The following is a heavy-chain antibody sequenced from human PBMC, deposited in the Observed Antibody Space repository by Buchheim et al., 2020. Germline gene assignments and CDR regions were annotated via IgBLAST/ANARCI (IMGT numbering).Heavy chain of an antibody. CDR2: ISGSGGTT. V-gene: IGHV3-23*01. Sequence: EVQLLESGGGLVQPGGSLTLSCAASEFTFSSYAMSWVRQAPGKGLEWVSTISGSGGTTYYADSVKGRFIVSRENSKNTLYLYMISLRAEDSAIYYCAKEAPGFGDPTLKYWGPGTL. CDR1: EFTFSSYA. CDR3: AKEAPGFGDPTLKY. D-gene: IGHD2-21*01. J-gene: IGHJ4*01.